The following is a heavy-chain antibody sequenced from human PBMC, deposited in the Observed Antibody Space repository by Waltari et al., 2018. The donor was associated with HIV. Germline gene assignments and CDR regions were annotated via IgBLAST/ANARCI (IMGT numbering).Heavy chain of an antibody. CDR2: TYYRSKWYS. CDR1: GDTVPRGNSA. V-gene: IGHV6-1*01. J-gene: IGHJ6*02. Sequence: LPQSGPGLLRCSQAHSLSCAIPGDTVPRGNSARHWIKNSPSGGLEWLRRTYYRSKWYSHYALSLKSRITNRTDTSKNQFSLQLKSLTPEDTAVYFCARDGPGEYYYYGVYVWGLGTTITVS. CDR3: ARDGPGEYYYYGVYV. D-gene: IGHD1-1*01.